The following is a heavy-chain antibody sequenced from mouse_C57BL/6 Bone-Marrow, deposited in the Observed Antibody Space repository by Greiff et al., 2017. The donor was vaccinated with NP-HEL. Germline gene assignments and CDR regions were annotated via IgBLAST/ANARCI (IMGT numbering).Heavy chain of an antibody. J-gene: IGHJ4*01. CDR2: ISSGSSTI. D-gene: IGHD1-1*01. V-gene: IGHV5-17*01. Sequence: VKLVESGGGLVKPGGSLKLSCAASGFTFSDYGMHWVRQAPEKGLEWVAYISSGSSTIYYADTVKGRFTISRDNAKNTLFLQMTSLRSEDTAMYYCAATVVATRAMDYWGQGTSVTVSS. CDR3: AATVVATRAMDY. CDR1: GFTFSDYG.